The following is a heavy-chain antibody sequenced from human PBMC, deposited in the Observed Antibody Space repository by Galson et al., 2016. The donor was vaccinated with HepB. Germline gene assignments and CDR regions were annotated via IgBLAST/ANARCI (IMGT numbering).Heavy chain of an antibody. J-gene: IGHJ5*02. CDR2: IYDSGST. D-gene: IGHD5-18*01. CDR3: ARRAYSCGFISWFDP. Sequence: SETLSLTCTVSGGSISSYYWSWIRQPPGKGLEWIGYIYDSGSTTYNPSLKSRVTLSVDTSKNRFSLNLSSVTAADTAVFYCARRAYSCGFISWFDPWGQGTLVTVSS. V-gene: IGHV4-59*08. CDR1: GGSISSYY.